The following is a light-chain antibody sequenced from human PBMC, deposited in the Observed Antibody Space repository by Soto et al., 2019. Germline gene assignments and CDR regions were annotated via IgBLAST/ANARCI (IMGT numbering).Light chain of an antibody. CDR2: EGS. CDR3: CSYAGSSTFGVV. J-gene: IGLJ2*01. Sequence: QSALTQPASVSGSPGQSITISCTGTSSDVGSYNLVSWYQQHPGKAPKLMIYEGSKRPSGVSNRFSGSKSGNTASLTISGLQAEDEADYYCCSYAGSSTFGVVFGGGTNFTVL. CDR1: SSDVGSYNL. V-gene: IGLV2-23*03.